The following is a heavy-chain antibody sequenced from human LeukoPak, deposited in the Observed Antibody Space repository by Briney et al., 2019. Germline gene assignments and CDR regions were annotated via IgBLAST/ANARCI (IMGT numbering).Heavy chain of an antibody. CDR1: GGTFSSYA. CDR2: IIPIFGTA. CDR3: ARDRSSGWYGDAFDI. J-gene: IGHJ3*02. D-gene: IGHD6-19*01. V-gene: IGHV1-69*05. Sequence: ASVKVSCKASGGTFSSYAISWVRQPPGQGLEWMGRIIPIFGTANYAQKFQGRVTITTDESTSTAYMELSSLRSEDTAVYYCARDRSSGWYGDAFDIWGQGTMVTVSS.